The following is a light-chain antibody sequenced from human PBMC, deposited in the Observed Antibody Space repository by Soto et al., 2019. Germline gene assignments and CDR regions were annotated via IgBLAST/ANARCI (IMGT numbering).Light chain of an antibody. J-gene: IGKJ4*01. CDR1: QSISSW. V-gene: IGKV1-5*03. Sequence: DIQMTQSPSTLSASVGDRVTITCRASQSISSWLAWYQQKPGKAPNLLIYRASSLESGVPSRFSGGGSGTEFTLTISSLQPDDFAPYYCHQYNSYPRTFGGGTKVEIK. CDR2: RAS. CDR3: HQYNSYPRT.